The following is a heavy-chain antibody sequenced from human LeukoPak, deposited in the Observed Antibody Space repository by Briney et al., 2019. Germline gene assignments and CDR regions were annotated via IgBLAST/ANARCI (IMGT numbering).Heavy chain of an antibody. V-gene: IGHV4-59*11. D-gene: IGHD4-11*01. J-gene: IGHJ5*02. CDR3: ARTGDYSRSTGGWFDP. Sequence: SEPLSLTCTVSGDSITSHYWSWVRQAPGKGLEWIGYIFYSGSTNYSPSLKSRVTISVATSKNQFSLRLKSVTAADTAVYFCARTGDYSRSTGGWFDPWGQGTLVTVPS. CDR2: IFYSGST. CDR1: GDSITSHY.